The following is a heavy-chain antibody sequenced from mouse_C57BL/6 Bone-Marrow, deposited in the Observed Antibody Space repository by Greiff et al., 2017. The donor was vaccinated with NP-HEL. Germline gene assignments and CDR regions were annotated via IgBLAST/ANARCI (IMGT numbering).Heavy chain of an antibody. Sequence: DAGGGLVQPKGSLKLSCAASGFSFNTYAMNWVRQAPGKGLEWVARIRSKSNNYATYYADSVKDRFTISRDDSESMLYLQMNNLKTEDTAMYYCVRQRGIAMDYWGQGTSVTVSS. CDR3: VRQRGIAMDY. CDR2: IRSKSNNYAT. CDR1: GFSFNTYA. J-gene: IGHJ4*01. D-gene: IGHD1-1*01. V-gene: IGHV10-1*01.